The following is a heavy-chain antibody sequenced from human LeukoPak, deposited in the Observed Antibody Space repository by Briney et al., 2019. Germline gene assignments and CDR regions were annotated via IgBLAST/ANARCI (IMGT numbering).Heavy chain of an antibody. Sequence: GGSLRLSCAASGFTFSSYSMNWVRQAPGKGLEWVSYISSSSSTIYYADSVKGRFTISRDNAKNSLYLQMNSLRAEDTAVYYCASGSHSRPFDYWGQGTLVTVSS. V-gene: IGHV3-48*01. D-gene: IGHD1-26*01. J-gene: IGHJ4*02. CDR2: ISSSSSTI. CDR1: GFTFSSYS. CDR3: ASGSHSRPFDY.